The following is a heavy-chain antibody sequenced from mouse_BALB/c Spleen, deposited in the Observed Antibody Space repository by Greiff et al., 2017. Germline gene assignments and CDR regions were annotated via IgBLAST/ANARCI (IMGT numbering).Heavy chain of an antibody. J-gene: IGHJ4*01. CDR2: ISYSGST. CDR3: AREATAAMDY. Sequence: EVQVVESGPSLVKPSQTLSLTCSVTGDSITSGYWNWIRKFPGNKLEYVGYISYSGSTYYNPSLKSRISITRDTSKNQYYLQLNSVTTEDTATYYCAREATAAMDYWGQGTSVTVSS. D-gene: IGHD1-2*01. V-gene: IGHV3-8*02. CDR1: GDSITSGY.